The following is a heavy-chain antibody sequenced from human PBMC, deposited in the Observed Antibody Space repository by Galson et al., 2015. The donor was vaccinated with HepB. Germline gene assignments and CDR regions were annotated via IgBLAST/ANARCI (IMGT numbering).Heavy chain of an antibody. J-gene: IGHJ3*02. V-gene: IGHV2-5*02. CDR1: GFSLRTSGVG. Sequence: PALVKPTQTLTLTCTFPGFSLRTSGVGVGCIRQPPGKSLEWLALIYWDDDKRYSPSLKTRLTITKDTSNKQVVLTITNMDPVDTATYYCARRPRLSSGVNAVDIWGQGTMVTVSS. CDR3: ARRPRLSSGVNAVDI. D-gene: IGHD2-15*01. CDR2: IYWDDDK.